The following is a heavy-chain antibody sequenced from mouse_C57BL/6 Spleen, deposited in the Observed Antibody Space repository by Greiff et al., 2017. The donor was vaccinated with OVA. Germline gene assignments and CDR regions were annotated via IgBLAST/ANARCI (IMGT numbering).Heavy chain of an antibody. V-gene: IGHV5-17*01. D-gene: IGHD1-1*01. CDR1: GFTFSDYG. CDR3: ARGTTVVAHFDY. J-gene: IGHJ2*01. CDR2: ISSGSSTI. Sequence: EVQVVESGGGLVKPGGSLKLSCAASGFTFSDYGMHWVRQAPEKGLEWVAYISSGSSTIYYADTVKGRFTISRDNAKNTLFLQMTSLRSEDTAMYYCARGTTVVAHFDYWGQGTTLTVSS.